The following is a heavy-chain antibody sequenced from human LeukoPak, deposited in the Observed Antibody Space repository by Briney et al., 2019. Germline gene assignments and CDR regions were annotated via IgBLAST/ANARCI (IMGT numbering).Heavy chain of an antibody. Sequence: NSGGSLRLSCAASGFTFSSYSLNWVRQAPGKGLEWVSSISSSSSYIYYADSVKGRFTISRDNAKNTLSLQMNSLRAEDTAVYYCAKDLADSSSWYSYYYMDVWGKGTTVTISS. J-gene: IGHJ6*03. CDR3: AKDLADSSSWYSYYYMDV. CDR2: ISSSSSYI. V-gene: IGHV3-21*04. D-gene: IGHD6-13*01. CDR1: GFTFSSYS.